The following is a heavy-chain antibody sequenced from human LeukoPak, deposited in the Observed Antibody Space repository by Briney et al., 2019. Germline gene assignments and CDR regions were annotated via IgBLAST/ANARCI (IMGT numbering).Heavy chain of an antibody. J-gene: IGHJ6*02. CDR2: IIPIFGTA. Sequence: SVKVSRKASGGTFSSYAISWVRQAPGQGLEWMGGIIPIFGTANYAQKFQGRVTITADESTSTAYMELSSLRSEDTAVYYCARPSRDGYNSTDDYYYYGMDVWGQGTTVTVSS. D-gene: IGHD5-24*01. CDR1: GGTFSSYA. CDR3: ARPSRDGYNSTDDYYYYGMDV. V-gene: IGHV1-69*13.